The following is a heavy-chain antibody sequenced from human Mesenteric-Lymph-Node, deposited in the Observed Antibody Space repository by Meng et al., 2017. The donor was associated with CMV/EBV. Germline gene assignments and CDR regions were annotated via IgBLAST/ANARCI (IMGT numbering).Heavy chain of an antibody. CDR3: AKDPILAFGVVNWYFDL. V-gene: IGHV3-23*01. J-gene: IGHJ2*01. D-gene: IGHD3-3*01. CDR2: ISGRGDKT. Sequence: ETLSLTCAASGITFSSNWMSWVRQAPGKGLEWVSGISGRGDKTYYGDSVKGRFTISRDNSKNTLYLQMNSLRGEDTAVYYCAKDPILAFGVVNWYFDLWGRGTLVTVSS. CDR1: GITFSSNW.